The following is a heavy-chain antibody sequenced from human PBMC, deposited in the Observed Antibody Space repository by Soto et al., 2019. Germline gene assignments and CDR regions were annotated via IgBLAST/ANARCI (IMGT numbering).Heavy chain of an antibody. Sequence: PSETLSLTCAVYGGSFSGYYWIWIRQPPGKGLEWIGEINHSGSTNYNPSLKSRVTISVDTSKNQFSLKLSSVTAADTAVYYCARVDSSGWYGFYYYYGMDVWGQGTTVTVSS. V-gene: IGHV4-34*01. CDR3: ARVDSSGWYGFYYYYGMDV. D-gene: IGHD6-19*01. CDR1: GGSFSGYY. CDR2: INHSGST. J-gene: IGHJ6*02.